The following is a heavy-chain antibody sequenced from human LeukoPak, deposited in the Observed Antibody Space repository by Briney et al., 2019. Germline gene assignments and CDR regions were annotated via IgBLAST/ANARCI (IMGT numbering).Heavy chain of an antibody. CDR1: GFTFSSYS. CDR3: ARDHSSGWYGY. CDR2: ISSSSSYI. V-gene: IGHV3-21*01. Sequence: GGSLRLSCAASGFTFSSYSMNWVRQAPGKGLEWVSSISSSSSYIYYADSVKGRFTISRDNAKNSLYLQMNSVRAEDTAVYYCARDHSSGWYGYWGQGTLVTVSS. D-gene: IGHD6-19*01. J-gene: IGHJ4*02.